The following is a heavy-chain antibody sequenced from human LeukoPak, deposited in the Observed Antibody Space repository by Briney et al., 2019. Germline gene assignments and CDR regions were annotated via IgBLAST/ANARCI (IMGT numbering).Heavy chain of an antibody. CDR2: ITPILGIA. CDR1: GGTFTSYA. V-gene: IGHV1-69*04. Sequence: SVKVSCKASGGTFTSYAISWVRQAPGQGLEWMGRITPILGIANYAQKFQGRVTITADKSTSTAYMELSSLRSEGTAVYYCVRDEGPVIEHIVVVTAGFWFDLWGQGTLVTVSS. D-gene: IGHD2-21*02. CDR3: VRDEGPVIEHIVVVTAGFWFDL. J-gene: IGHJ5*02.